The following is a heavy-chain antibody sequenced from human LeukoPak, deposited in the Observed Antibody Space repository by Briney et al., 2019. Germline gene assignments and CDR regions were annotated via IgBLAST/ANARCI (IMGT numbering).Heavy chain of an antibody. CDR1: GYTFTNYY. Sequence: ASVKVSCKAFGYTFTNYYMHWVRQAPGQGLEWMGVINPSGGSTSYAQKFQGRVTMTRDTSTSTVYMDLSSLRSEDTAVYYCATDRYCSSTSCYRLNAFDIWGQGTMVTVSS. J-gene: IGHJ3*02. CDR3: ATDRYCSSTSCYRLNAFDI. D-gene: IGHD2-2*01. V-gene: IGHV1-46*01. CDR2: INPSGGST.